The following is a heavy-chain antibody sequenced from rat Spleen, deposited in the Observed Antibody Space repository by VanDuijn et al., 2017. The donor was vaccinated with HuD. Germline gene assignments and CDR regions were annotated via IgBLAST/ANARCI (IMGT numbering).Heavy chain of an antibody. J-gene: IGHJ2*01. D-gene: IGHD1-1*01. CDR3: ARHDYSGDVDFEY. CDR2: IWAGGGI. CDR1: GFSLTSNG. Sequence: QVQLKESGPGLVQPSQTLSLTCTVSGFSLTSNGVSWVRQSPGEGLVWMGTIWAGGGINYNSAVQSRLSISRDTSKSQVFLKMNSLQPEDTGTYYCARHDYSGDVDFEYWGQGVMVTVSS. V-gene: IGHV2-72*01.